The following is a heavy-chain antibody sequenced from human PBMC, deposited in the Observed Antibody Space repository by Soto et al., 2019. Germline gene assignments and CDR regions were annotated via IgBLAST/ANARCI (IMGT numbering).Heavy chain of an antibody. CDR2: ISAYNGNT. V-gene: IGHV1-18*01. J-gene: IGHJ5*02. Sequence: VKVSSKASGYTFTSYGISSAQQAPGQGLEWMGWISAYNGNTNYAQKLQGRVTMTTDTSTSTAYMELRSLRSDDTAVYYCARGNQLDWFDPWGQGTLVTVSS. CDR1: GYTFTSYG. CDR3: ARGNQLDWFDP. D-gene: IGHD2-2*01.